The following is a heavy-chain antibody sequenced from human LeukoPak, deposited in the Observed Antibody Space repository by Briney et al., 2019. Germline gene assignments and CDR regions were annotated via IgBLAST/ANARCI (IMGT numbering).Heavy chain of an antibody. CDR1: GFTFSLYA. CDR3: ANGKVRGVNC. CDR2: ISYDGSNK. J-gene: IGHJ4*02. Sequence: PGGSLRLSCAASGFTFSLYAMNWVRQAPGKGLEWVAVISYDGSNKYYADSVKGRFTISRDNSKNTLYLQMNSLRAEDTAVYYCANGKVRGVNCWGQGTLVTVSS. V-gene: IGHV3-30*18. D-gene: IGHD3-10*01.